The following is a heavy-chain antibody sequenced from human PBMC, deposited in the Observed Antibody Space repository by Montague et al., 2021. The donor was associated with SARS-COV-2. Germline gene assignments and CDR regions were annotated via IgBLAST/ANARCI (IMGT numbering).Heavy chain of an antibody. CDR1: AGSISSHY. CDR3: ARSKPVSSFYYYYGMDV. J-gene: IGHJ6*02. D-gene: IGHD1-14*01. V-gene: IGHV4-59*11. Sequence: SETLSLTCTVSAGSISSHYWSWIRQPPGKALEWIGYVYYTGSTKYNPSRKSRVTMSVDTPKNRFSLSLRSLTAADTAVYYCARSKPVSSFYYYYGMDVWGQGTTVTVSS. CDR2: VYYTGST.